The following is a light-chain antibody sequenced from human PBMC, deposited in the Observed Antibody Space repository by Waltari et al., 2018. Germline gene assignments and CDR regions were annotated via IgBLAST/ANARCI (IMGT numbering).Light chain of an antibody. V-gene: IGLV2-23*02. CDR1: SSAVGNYNL. CDR2: EVT. Sequence: QSALTQPASVSGSPGQSITISCTGTSSAVGNYNLVAWYQQHTGKAPKFMIYEVTKRPSRVSFLFPGSKSGHSASLTISGLQAEDEAYYYFCSYAGDTPWVFGGGTKLTVL. CDR3: CSYAGDTPWV. J-gene: IGLJ3*02.